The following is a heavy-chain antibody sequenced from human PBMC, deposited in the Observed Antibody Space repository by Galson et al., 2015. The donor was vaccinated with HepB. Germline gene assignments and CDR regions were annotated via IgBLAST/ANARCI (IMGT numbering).Heavy chain of an antibody. V-gene: IGHV3-15*01. D-gene: IGHD6-25*01. J-gene: IGHJ5*02. CDR1: GFSFSTAW. CDR3: TIDYAAGLDP. CDR2: IKSKTQGGTT. Sequence: SLRLSCAVSGFSFSTAWMSWVRQAPGKGLEWVGRIKSKTQGGTTDYAAPVRGRFSISRDDSKNTLYLQMNGLKSEDTGVYYCTIDYAAGLDPWGQGTLVTVAS.